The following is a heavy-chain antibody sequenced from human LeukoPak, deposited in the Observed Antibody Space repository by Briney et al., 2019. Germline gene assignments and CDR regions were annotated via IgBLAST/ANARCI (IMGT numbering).Heavy chain of an antibody. V-gene: IGHV3-21*01. D-gene: IGHD3-9*01. CDR1: GFTFSSYS. CDR3: ARDLQSRELRYFDWLLIAFDY. Sequence: GGSLRLSCAASGFTFSSYSMNWVRQAPGKGLEWVSSISSSSSYIYYADSVKGRFTISRDNAKNSLYLQMNSLRAEDTAVYYCARDLQSRELRYFDWLLIAFDYWGQGTLVTVSS. CDR2: ISSSSSYI. J-gene: IGHJ4*02.